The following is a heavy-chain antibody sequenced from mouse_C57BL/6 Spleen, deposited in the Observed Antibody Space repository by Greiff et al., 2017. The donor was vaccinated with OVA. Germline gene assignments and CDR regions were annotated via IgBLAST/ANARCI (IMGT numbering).Heavy chain of an antibody. CDR2: ISSGSSTI. Sequence: EVKLMESGGGLVKPGGSLKLSCAASGFTFSDYGMHWVRQAPEKGLEWVAYISSGSSTIYYADTVKGRFTISRDNAKNTLFLQMTSLRSEDTAMYYCARYYYGSSEGYFDVWGTGTTVTVSS. CDR1: GFTFSDYG. CDR3: ARYYYGSSEGYFDV. J-gene: IGHJ1*03. D-gene: IGHD1-1*01. V-gene: IGHV5-17*01.